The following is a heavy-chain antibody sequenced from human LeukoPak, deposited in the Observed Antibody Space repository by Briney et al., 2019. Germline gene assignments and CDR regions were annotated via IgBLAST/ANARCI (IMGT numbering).Heavy chain of an antibody. J-gene: IGHJ4*02. CDR1: GFTFSNYA. CDR3: ARDSYYYDSSGENDY. CDR2: IDASGLRT. Sequence: GGSLRLSCAASGFTFSNYAMTWVRQAPGKGLEWVSAIDASGLRTFYADSVKGRFTISRDNSKNTLYLQMNSLRAEDTAVYYCARDSYYYDSSGENDYWGQGTLVTVSS. D-gene: IGHD3-22*01. V-gene: IGHV3-23*01.